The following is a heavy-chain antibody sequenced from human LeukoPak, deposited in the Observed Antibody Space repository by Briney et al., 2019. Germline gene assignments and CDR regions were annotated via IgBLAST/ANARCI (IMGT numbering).Heavy chain of an antibody. V-gene: IGHV3-21*01. J-gene: IGHJ4*02. Sequence: GGSLRLSCAASGFTFSSYSMNWVRQAPGKGLEWVSSISSSSSYIYYADSVKGRFTISRDNAKNSLYLQMNSLRAEDTAVYYCAREDDYYDSSGHPFDYWGQGTLVTVSS. CDR2: ISSSSSYI. D-gene: IGHD3-22*01. CDR1: GFTFSSYS. CDR3: AREDDYYDSSGHPFDY.